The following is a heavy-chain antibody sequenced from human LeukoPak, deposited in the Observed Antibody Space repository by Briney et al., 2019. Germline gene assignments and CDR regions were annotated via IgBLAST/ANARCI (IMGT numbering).Heavy chain of an antibody. CDR1: GFTFSSYG. Sequence: PGGSLRLSCAASGFTFSSYGMHWVRQAPGKGLEWVSAISGSGGSTYYADSVKGRFTISRDNSKNTLYLQMNSLRAEDTAVYYCAKDSSVGSGFWSGFWFDPWGQGTLVTVSS. D-gene: IGHD3-3*01. J-gene: IGHJ5*02. CDR3: AKDSSVGSGFWSGFWFDP. CDR2: ISGSGGST. V-gene: IGHV3-23*01.